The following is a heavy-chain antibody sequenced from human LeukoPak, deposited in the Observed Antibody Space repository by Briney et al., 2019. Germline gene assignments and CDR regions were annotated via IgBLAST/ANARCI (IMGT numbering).Heavy chain of an antibody. CDR1: GFTFSSYA. D-gene: IGHD2-2*01. V-gene: IGHV3-23*01. CDR2: ISGSGGST. Sequence: GGSLRLSCAASGFTFSSYAMSWVRQAPGKGLEWVSAISGSGGSTYYADSVKGRFTISRDNSKNTLYLQMNSLRAEDTAVYYCANPHTASSPYCSSTSCHPWGQGTLVTVSS. CDR3: ANPHTASSPYCSSTSCHP. J-gene: IGHJ5*02.